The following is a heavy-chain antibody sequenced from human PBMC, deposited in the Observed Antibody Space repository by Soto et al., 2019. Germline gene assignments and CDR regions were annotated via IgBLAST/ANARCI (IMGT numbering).Heavy chain of an antibody. Sequence: GGSLRLSCAPSGFTFSSYAMSWVRQAPGKGLEWVSAISATAASTYYADSVKGRFTISRDNSKNTLYVQMNSLRAEDTAIYYCAKLGAYSTSAIASWGQGALVTVSS. V-gene: IGHV3-23*01. CDR2: ISATAAST. CDR1: GFTFSSYA. CDR3: AKLGAYSTSAIAS. D-gene: IGHD5-18*01. J-gene: IGHJ4*02.